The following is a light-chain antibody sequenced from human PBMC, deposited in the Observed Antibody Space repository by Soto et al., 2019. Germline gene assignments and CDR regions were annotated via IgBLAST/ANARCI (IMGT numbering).Light chain of an antibody. CDR1: QSISSW. J-gene: IGKJ2*01. V-gene: IGKV1-5*03. CDR3: QQYNTYQYT. CDR2: KAS. Sequence: DIQMTQSPSTLSASVGDRVTITCRASQSISSWLAWYQQKPGKAPKLLIYKASSLESGVPSRFSGSVSGTDVNLTISSLQPDDFATYYCQQYNTYQYTFGQGTKLEIK.